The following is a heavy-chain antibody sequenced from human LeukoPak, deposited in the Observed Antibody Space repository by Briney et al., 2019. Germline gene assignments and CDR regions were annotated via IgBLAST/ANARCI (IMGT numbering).Heavy chain of an antibody. CDR2: IIPIFGTA. CDR1: GGTFSSYA. Sequence: SVKVSCKASGGTFSSYAISWVRQAPGQGLEWMGGIIPIFGTANYAQKFQGRVTITTDESTSTAYMELSSLRSGDTAVYHCASQFTMLREKDAYYYYYYMDVWGKGTTVTVSS. D-gene: IGHD3-10*01. CDR3: ASQFTMLREKDAYYYYYYMDV. J-gene: IGHJ6*03. V-gene: IGHV1-69*05.